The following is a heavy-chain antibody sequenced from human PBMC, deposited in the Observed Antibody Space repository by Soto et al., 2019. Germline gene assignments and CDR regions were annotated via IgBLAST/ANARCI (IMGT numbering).Heavy chain of an antibody. Sequence: GGSLRLSCTASGFTFGDYAMSWFRQAPGKGLEWVGFIRSKAYGGTTEYAASVKGRFTISRDDSKSIAYLQMNSLKTEDTAVYYCTRRLAIFGVVITTHHDYWGQGTLVTVSS. D-gene: IGHD3-3*01. J-gene: IGHJ4*02. V-gene: IGHV3-49*03. CDR2: IRSKAYGGTT. CDR3: TRRLAIFGVVITTHHDY. CDR1: GFTFGDYA.